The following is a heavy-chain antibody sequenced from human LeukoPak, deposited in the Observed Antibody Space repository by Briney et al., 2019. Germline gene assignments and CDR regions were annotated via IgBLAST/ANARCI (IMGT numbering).Heavy chain of an antibody. CDR3: ARESVDILYYYGMDV. D-gene: IGHD3-9*01. J-gene: IGHJ6*02. CDR1: EFTFSSYS. Sequence: GGSLRLSCAASEFTFSSYSMNWVRQAPGKGLEWVSYISSSSSTIYYADSVKGGFTISRDNAKNSLYLQMNSLRAEDTAVYYCARESVDILYYYGMDVWGQGTTVTVSS. CDR2: ISSSSSTI. V-gene: IGHV3-48*04.